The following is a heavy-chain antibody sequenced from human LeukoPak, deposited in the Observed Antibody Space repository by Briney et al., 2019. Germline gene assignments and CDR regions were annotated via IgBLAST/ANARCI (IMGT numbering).Heavy chain of an antibody. Sequence: GGSLRLSCAAAGFMFSDYVMYWVRQAPGKGLEWVSVISATGGTTDYADSVKGRFTISRDNSKNTLYLQMNSLRAEDTAVYYCAKGGRGSYYSDSWGQGTLVTVSS. CDR2: ISATGGTT. CDR1: GFMFSDYV. J-gene: IGHJ4*02. D-gene: IGHD3-10*01. CDR3: AKGGRGSYYSDS. V-gene: IGHV3-23*01.